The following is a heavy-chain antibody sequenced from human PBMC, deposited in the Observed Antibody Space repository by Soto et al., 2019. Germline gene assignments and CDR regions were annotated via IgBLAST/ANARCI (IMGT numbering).Heavy chain of an antibody. CDR1: GFSFSHYA. Sequence: GGSLRLSCAASGFSFSHYAMHWVRQPPGKGLEWVALISYDGENQYFTDSVRGRFTISRDNSRTAVYLEMNDLRLDDTATYYCVSPHSESSNAFDLWGQGTLVTVSS. CDR2: ISYDGENQ. V-gene: IGHV3-30*04. CDR3: VSPHSESSNAFDL. J-gene: IGHJ5*02. D-gene: IGHD3-10*01.